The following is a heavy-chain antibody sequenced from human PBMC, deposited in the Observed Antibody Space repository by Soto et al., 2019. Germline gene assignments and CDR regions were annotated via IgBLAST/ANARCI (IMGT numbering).Heavy chain of an antibody. CDR3: AKTVPTTLMNNRFDP. V-gene: IGHV3-23*01. D-gene: IGHD4-17*01. Sequence: GGSLRLSCAASGFTFTNYAMSWVRLAPGKGLEWVSGISDSGDRPYYADSVKGRFTISRDNSKNTLFLQMNSLRAEDTAVYYCAKTVPTTLMNNRFDPRGQGTLVTVSS. CDR2: ISDSGDRP. J-gene: IGHJ5*02. CDR1: GFTFTNYA.